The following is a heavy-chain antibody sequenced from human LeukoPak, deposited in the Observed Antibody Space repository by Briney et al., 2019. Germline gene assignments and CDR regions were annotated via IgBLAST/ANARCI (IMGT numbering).Heavy chain of an antibody. J-gene: IGHJ6*02. V-gene: IGHV1-18*01. CDR3: ARNPHPSNYGMDV. Sequence: ASVKVSCKASGYTFTSYGISWVRQAPGQGLEWMGWITTYNGNTNYAQKLQGRVTMTTDTSTSTAYMELRSLRPDDTAVYYCARNPHPSNYGMDVWGQGTTVTVSS. CDR2: ITTYNGNT. CDR1: GYTFTSYG.